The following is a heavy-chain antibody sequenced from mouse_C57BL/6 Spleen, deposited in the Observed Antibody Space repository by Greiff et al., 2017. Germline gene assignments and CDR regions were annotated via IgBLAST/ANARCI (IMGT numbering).Heavy chain of an antibody. CDR3: TNYYGSRRAMDY. Sequence: QVQLKQSGAELVRPGASVTLSCKASGYTFTDYEMHWVKQTPVHGLEWIGAIDPETGGTAYNQKFKGKAILTADKSSSTSYMELRSLTSEDSAVYYCTNYYGSRRAMDYWGQGTSVTVSS. D-gene: IGHD1-1*01. CDR1: GYTFTDYE. V-gene: IGHV1-15*01. CDR2: IDPETGGT. J-gene: IGHJ4*01.